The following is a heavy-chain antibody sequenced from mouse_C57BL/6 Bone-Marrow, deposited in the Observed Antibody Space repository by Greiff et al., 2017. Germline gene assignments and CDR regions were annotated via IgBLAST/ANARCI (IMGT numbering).Heavy chain of an antibody. CDR2: IYPRSGNT. J-gene: IGHJ4*01. D-gene: IGHD1-1*01. CDR3: AREGYYGNYAMDY. V-gene: IGHV1-81*01. CDR1: GYTFTSSG. Sequence: VQLQQSGAELARPGASVKLSCKASGYTFTSSGISWVKQRTGQGLEWIGEIYPRSGNTYYNEKFKGKATLTADKSSSTAYMELRSLPSEDSAVYFGAREGYYGNYAMDYWGQGTSVTVSS.